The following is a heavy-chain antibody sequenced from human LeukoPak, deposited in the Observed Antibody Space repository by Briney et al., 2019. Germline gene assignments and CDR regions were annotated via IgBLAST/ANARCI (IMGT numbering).Heavy chain of an antibody. J-gene: IGHJ5*02. CDR2: ISGSGGST. CDR3: ARDRLRIAVAGTYNWFDP. D-gene: IGHD6-19*01. CDR1: GFTFSSYA. Sequence: GGSLRLSCAASGFTFSSYAMSWVRQAPGKGLEWVSAISGSGGSTYYADSVKGRFTISRDNSKNTLYLQMNSLRAEDTAVYYCARDRLRIAVAGTYNWFDPWGQGTLVTVSS. V-gene: IGHV3-23*01.